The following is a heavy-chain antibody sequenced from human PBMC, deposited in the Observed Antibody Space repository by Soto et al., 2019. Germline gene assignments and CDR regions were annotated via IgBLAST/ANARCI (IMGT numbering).Heavy chain of an antibody. D-gene: IGHD6-13*01. V-gene: IGHV1-69*02. CDR2: IIPILGIA. CDR1: GGTFSSYT. J-gene: IGHJ5*02. Sequence: SVKVSCKASGGTFSSYTISWVRQAPGQGLEWMGRIIPILGIANYAQKFQGRVTITADKSTSTAYMELSSLRSEDTAVYYCARGSKGAAAGTNWFYPWGQGTLVTVSS. CDR3: ARGSKGAAAGTNWFYP.